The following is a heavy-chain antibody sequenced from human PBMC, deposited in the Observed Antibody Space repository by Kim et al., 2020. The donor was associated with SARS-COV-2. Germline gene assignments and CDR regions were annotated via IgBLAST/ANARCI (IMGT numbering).Heavy chain of an antibody. Sequence: SETLSLTCAVYGGSFSGYYWNWIRQPPGKGLEWIGEINHSGSTNYNPSLKSRVTISVDSSKNQFSLNLSSVTAADTAVYYCARDLRFYVDYWGQGTLVTVSS. CDR1: GGSFSGYY. V-gene: IGHV4-34*01. J-gene: IGHJ4*02. CDR3: ARDLRFYVDY. D-gene: IGHD3-3*01. CDR2: INHSGST.